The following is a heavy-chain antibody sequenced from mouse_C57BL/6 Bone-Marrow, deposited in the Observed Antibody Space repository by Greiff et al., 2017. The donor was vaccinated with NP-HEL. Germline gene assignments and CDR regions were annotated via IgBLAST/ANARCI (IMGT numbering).Heavy chain of an antibody. J-gene: IGHJ3*01. CDR2: ISDGGSYT. CDR3: ARDGYYAWFAY. V-gene: IGHV5-4*01. D-gene: IGHD2-3*01. CDR1: GFTFSDYY. Sequence: EVKLMESGGGLVQPGGSLKLSCAASGFTFSDYYMYWVRQTPEKRLEWVATISDGGSYTYYPDNVKGRFTISRDNAKNNLYLQMSHLKSEDTAMYYCARDGYYAWFAYWGQGTLVTVSA.